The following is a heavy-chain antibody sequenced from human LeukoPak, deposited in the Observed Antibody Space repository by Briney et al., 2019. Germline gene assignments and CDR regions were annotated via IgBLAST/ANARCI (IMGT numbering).Heavy chain of an antibody. J-gene: IGHJ5*02. CDR2: IYTSGST. CDR1: GGSISSYY. CDR3: ARSLYCSSTSCYVGWFDP. Sequence: SETLSLTCTVSGGSISSYYWSWIRQPAGKGLEWIGRIYTSGSTNYNPSLKSRVTMSVDTSKNQFSLKLSSVTAADTAVYYCARSLYCSSTSCYVGWFDPWGQGTLVTVSS. D-gene: IGHD2-2*01. V-gene: IGHV4-4*07.